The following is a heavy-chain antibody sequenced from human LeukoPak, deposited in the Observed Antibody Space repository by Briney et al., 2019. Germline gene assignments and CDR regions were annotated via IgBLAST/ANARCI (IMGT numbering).Heavy chain of an antibody. CDR3: AREGKRDYDSSGYYPSSEYFQH. Sequence: SVKVSCKASGGTFSSYAISWVRQAPGQGLEWMGGIIPIFGTANYAQKFQGRVTVTADESTSTAYMELSSLRSEDTAVYYRAREGKRDYDSSGYYPSSEYFQHWGQGTLVTVSS. D-gene: IGHD3-22*01. V-gene: IGHV1-69*01. CDR2: IIPIFGTA. CDR1: GGTFSSYA. J-gene: IGHJ1*01.